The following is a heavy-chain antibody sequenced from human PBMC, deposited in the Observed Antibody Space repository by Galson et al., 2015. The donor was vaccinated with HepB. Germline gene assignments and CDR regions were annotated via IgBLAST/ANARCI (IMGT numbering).Heavy chain of an antibody. Sequence: SLRLSCAASGFTFSNYWMSWVRQAPGKGLEWVANIKQDGSEKYYVDSVKGRFTISRDNARNSLYLQMNSLRAEDTAVYYCARDFGGMYYDFWSYWGQGILVTVSS. CDR1: GFTFSNYW. CDR3: ARDFGGMYYDFWSY. J-gene: IGHJ4*02. V-gene: IGHV3-7*01. D-gene: IGHD3-3*01. CDR2: IKQDGSEK.